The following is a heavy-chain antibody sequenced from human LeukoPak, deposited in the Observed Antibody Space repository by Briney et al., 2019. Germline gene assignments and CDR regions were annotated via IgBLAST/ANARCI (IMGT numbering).Heavy chain of an antibody. CDR1: GFTFSSYA. V-gene: IGHV3-23*01. D-gene: IGHD2-15*01. J-gene: IGHJ4*02. CDR3: AKDCSGDRCYSNYFDY. CDR2: ISGSGGST. Sequence: PGGSLRLSCAASGFTFSSYAMSWVHQAPGKGLEWVSAISGSGGSTYYADSVKGRFTISRDNSKNTLYLQMNSLRAEDTAVYYCAKDCSGDRCYSNYFDYWGQGTLVTVSS.